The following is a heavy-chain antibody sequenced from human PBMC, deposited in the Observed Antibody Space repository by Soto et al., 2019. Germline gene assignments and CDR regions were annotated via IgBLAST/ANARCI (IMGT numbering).Heavy chain of an antibody. V-gene: IGHV3-23*01. J-gene: IGHJ4*02. CDR3: AKDLYGGSYWPFDY. Sequence: GGSLRLSCAASGFTFSSYAMSWVRQAQGKGLEWVSAISGSGGSTYYADSVKGRFTISRDNSKNTLYLQMNSLRAEDTAVYYCAKDLYGGSYWPFDYWGQGTLVTXSS. D-gene: IGHD1-26*01. CDR1: GFTFSSYA. CDR2: ISGSGGST.